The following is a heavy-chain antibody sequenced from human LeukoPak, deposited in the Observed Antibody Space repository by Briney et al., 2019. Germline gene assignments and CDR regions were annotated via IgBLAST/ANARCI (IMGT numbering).Heavy chain of an antibody. CDR2: ISSSSSYI. CDR1: GFTFSSYT. Sequence: GGSLRLSCAASGFTFSSYTMNWVRQAPGKGLEWVSSISSSSSYIYYADSVKGRFTISRDNSKNTLYLQMNSLRAEDTAVYYCAHGSMYQLDYWGQGTLVTVSS. V-gene: IGHV3-21*04. CDR3: AHGSMYQLDY. D-gene: IGHD2-2*01. J-gene: IGHJ4*02.